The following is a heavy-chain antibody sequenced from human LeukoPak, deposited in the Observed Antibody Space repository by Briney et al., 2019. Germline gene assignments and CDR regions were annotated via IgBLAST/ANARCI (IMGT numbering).Heavy chain of an antibody. CDR2: ISVSGTTT. CDR3: AKEFGVVVVPAAIPIDY. J-gene: IGHJ4*02. D-gene: IGHD2-2*01. V-gene: IGHV3-23*01. Sequence: GGSLRLSCVASEFTFSNYGMNWVRQAPGKGLEWVSGISVSGTTTYYVDSVKGRFTISRDNSKNTLYLQMNSLRAEDTAVYYCAKEFGVVVVPAAIPIDYWGQGTLVTVSS. CDR1: EFTFSNYG.